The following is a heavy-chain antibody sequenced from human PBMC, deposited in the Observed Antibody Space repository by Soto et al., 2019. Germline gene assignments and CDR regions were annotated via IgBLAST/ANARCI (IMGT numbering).Heavy chain of an antibody. J-gene: IGHJ6*02. CDR3: ARDSSTKIRYYYYGMDV. CDR1: GFTFSSYS. D-gene: IGHD3-10*01. CDR2: ISSSSSYI. V-gene: IGHV3-21*01. Sequence: GGSLRLSCAASGFTFSSYSMNWVRQAPGKGLEWVSSISSSSSYIYYADSVKGRFTISRDNAKNSLYLQMNSLRAEDTAVYYCARDSSTKIRYYYYGMDVWGQGTTVTVS.